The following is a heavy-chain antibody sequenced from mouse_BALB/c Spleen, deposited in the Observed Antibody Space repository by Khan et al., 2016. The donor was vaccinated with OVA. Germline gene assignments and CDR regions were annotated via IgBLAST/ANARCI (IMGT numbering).Heavy chain of an antibody. CDR2: IDPANGKT. J-gene: IGHJ4*01. CDR3: AHSLLLYAMDY. D-gene: IGHD1-2*01. CDR1: GFNIKDTY. V-gene: IGHV14-3*02. Sequence: VQLQQSGAEFVKPGASVKLSCIASGFNIKDTYIHWVKQRPEQGLEWIGRIDPANGKTNFDPKFQGKATITADTSSNTAYLHLSSLTSEDTVVYYCAHSLLLYAMDYWGQGTSVTVSS.